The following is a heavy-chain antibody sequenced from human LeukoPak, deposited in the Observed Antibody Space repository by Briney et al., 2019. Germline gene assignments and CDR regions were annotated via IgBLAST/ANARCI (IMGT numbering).Heavy chain of an antibody. CDR1: GFTFSSYA. J-gene: IGHJ6*02. V-gene: IGHV3-23*01. CDR3: AKDRGRIYYYYGMDV. CDR2: TSGSGGST. Sequence: GASLRLSCAASGFTFSSYAMSWVRQAPGKGLEWVSATSGSGGSTYYADSVKGRFTISRDNSKNTLYLQMNSLRAEDTAVYYCAKDRGRIYYYYGMDVWGQGTTVTVSS. D-gene: IGHD2-15*01.